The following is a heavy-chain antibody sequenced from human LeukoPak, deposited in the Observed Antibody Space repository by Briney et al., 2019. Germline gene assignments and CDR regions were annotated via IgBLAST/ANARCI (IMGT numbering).Heavy chain of an antibody. D-gene: IGHD6-13*01. J-gene: IGHJ4*02. CDR2: IYTSGST. CDR3: ARGVSPGIAAAGTSLDY. CDR1: GGSISSYY. V-gene: IGHV4-4*07. Sequence: PSETLSLTCTVSGGSISSYYWSWIRQPAGKGLEWIGRIYTSGSTNYNPSLKSRVTMSVDTSKNQFSLKLSSVTAADTAVYYCARGVSPGIAAAGTSLDYWGQGTLVTVSS.